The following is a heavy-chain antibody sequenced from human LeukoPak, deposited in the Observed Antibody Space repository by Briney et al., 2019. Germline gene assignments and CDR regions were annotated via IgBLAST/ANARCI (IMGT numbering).Heavy chain of an antibody. CDR1: GFTFSSYS. V-gene: IGHV3-21*01. CDR2: ISSSSSYI. CDR3: ARDGGGSGWYN. J-gene: IGHJ4*02. Sequence: GGSLRLSCAASGFTFSSYSTNWVRQAPGKGLEWVSSISSSSSYIYYADSVKGRFTISRDNAKNSLYLQMNSLRAEDTAVYYCARDGGGSGWYNWGQGTLVTVSS. D-gene: IGHD6-19*01.